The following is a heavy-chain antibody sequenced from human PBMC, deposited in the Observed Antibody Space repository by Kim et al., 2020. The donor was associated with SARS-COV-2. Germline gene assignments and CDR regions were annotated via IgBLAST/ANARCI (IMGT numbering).Heavy chain of an antibody. CDR3: ARMKGYQTSLTSAYYDGMDV. CDR1: GFSLSTSGMC. Sequence: SGPTLVKPTQTLTLTCTFSGFSLSTSGMCVSWIRQPPGKALEWLARIDWDDDKYYSTSLKTRLTISTDTSKNQVVLTMTNMDPVDTATYYCARMKGYQTSLTSAYYDGMDVWGQGTTVTVSS. J-gene: IGHJ6*02. CDR2: IDWDDDK. V-gene: IGHV2-70*11. D-gene: IGHD4-17*01.